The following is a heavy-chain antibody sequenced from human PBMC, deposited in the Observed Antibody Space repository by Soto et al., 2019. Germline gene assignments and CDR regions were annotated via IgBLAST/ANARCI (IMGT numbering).Heavy chain of an antibody. CDR2: ISAYNGNT. V-gene: IGHV1-18*01. CDR1: GYTFTSDC. J-gene: IGHJ4*02. CDR3: ARDRGSSSWFRELTIDH. D-gene: IGHD3-10*01. Sequence: GASVKVSCKASGYTFTSDCISWVRQAPGQGLEWMGWISAYNGNTNYAQKLQGRVTMTTDTSTSTAYMELRSLRSDDTAVYYCARDRGSSSWFRELTIDHWGQGTLVTVSS.